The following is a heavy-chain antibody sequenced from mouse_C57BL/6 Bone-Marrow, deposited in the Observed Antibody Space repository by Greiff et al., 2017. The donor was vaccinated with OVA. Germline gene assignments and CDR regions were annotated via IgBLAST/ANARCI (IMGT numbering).Heavy chain of an antibody. V-gene: IGHV14-2*01. Sequence: DVHLVESGAELVKPGASVKLSCTASGFNIKDYYMHWVKQRTEQGLEWIGRIDPEDGETKYAPKFQGKATITADTSSNTAYLQLSSLTSEDTAVYYCARSALRRNYAMDYWGQGTSVTVSS. CDR1: GFNIKDYY. J-gene: IGHJ4*01. CDR2: IDPEDGET. CDR3: ARSALRRNYAMDY. D-gene: IGHD1-2*01.